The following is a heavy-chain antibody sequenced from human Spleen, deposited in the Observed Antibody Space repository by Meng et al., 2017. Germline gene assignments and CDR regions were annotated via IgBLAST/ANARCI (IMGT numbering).Heavy chain of an antibody. CDR1: GFTFSSYS. V-gene: IGHV3-21*01. D-gene: IGHD3-3*01. CDR3: ARGPDFWSGYWTNWFDP. CDR2: ISSSSSYI. J-gene: IGHJ5*02. Sequence: GSLKISCAASGFTFSSYSMNWVRQAPGKGLEWVSSISSSSSYIYYADSVTGRFTISRDNAKNSLYLQMNSLRAEDTAVYYCARGPDFWSGYWTNWFDPWGQGTLVTVSS.